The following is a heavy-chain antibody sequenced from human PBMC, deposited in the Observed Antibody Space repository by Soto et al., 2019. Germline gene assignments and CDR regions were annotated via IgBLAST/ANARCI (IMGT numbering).Heavy chain of an antibody. CDR2: INAGNGNT. J-gene: IGHJ6*02. D-gene: IGHD6-13*01. CDR3: ARDKTYSSSWGYYYYYGMDV. V-gene: IGHV1-3*01. CDR1: GYTFTSYA. Sequence: GASVKVSCKASGYTFTSYAMHWVRQAPGQRLEWMGWINAGNGNTKYSQKFRGRVTITRDTSASTAYMELSSLRSEDTAVYYCARDKTYSSSWGYYYYYGMDVWGQGTTVTVSS.